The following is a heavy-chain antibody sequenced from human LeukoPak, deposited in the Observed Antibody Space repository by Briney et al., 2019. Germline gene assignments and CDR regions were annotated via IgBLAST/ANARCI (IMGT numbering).Heavy chain of an antibody. J-gene: IGHJ6*02. CDR3: AKTYDFWSGYLYYGMDV. CDR2: IKQDGSEK. CDR1: GFTFSSYW. D-gene: IGHD3-3*01. Sequence: GGSLRLSCAASGFTFSSYWMSWVRQAPGKGLEWVANIKQDGSEKYYVDSVRGRFTISRDNAKNSLYLQMNSLRAEDTAVYYCAKTYDFWSGYLYYGMDVWGQGTTVTVSS. V-gene: IGHV3-7*01.